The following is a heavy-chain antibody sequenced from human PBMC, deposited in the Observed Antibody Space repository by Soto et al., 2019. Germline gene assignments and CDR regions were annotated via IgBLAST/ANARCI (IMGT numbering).Heavy chain of an antibody. CDR3: AKVYNWNDPHYFDY. Sequence: QSGGSLRLSCAASGFTFNSYAMSWVRQAPGKGLEWVSAISGSGGSTYYADSVKGRFTISRDNSKNTLYMQMNSLRAEDTAVYYCAKVYNWNDPHYFDYWGQGTLVTVSS. CDR1: GFTFNSYA. J-gene: IGHJ4*02. D-gene: IGHD1-20*01. V-gene: IGHV3-23*01. CDR2: ISGSGGST.